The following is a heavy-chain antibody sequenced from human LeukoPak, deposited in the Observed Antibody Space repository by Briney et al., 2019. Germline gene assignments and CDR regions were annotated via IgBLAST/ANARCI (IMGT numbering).Heavy chain of an antibody. D-gene: IGHD6-13*01. CDR3: ARGDSSSWYEGAFDI. V-gene: IGHV3-30*04. CDR1: GFTFSSYA. CDR2: ISYDGSNK. Sequence: SGGSLRLSCAASGFTFSSYAMHWVRQAPGKGLEWVAVISYDGSNKYYADSVKGRFTISRDNSKNTLYLQMNSLRAEDTAVYYCARGDSSSWYEGAFDIWGQGTMVTVSS. J-gene: IGHJ3*02.